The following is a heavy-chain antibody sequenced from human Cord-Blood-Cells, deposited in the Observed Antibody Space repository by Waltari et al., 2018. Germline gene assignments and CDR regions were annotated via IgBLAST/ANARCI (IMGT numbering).Heavy chain of an antibody. CDR1: GFTFSSYA. CDR3: AKDNTGIAAAGFFAFDI. CDR2: ISGSGGST. J-gene: IGHJ3*02. Sequence: EVQLLESGGGLVQPGGSLRLSCAASGFTFSSYAMSWVRQAPGKGLEWVSAISGSGGSTYYADSVKGRFTISRDNSKNTLYLQMNSLRAEDTAVYYCAKDNTGIAAAGFFAFDIWGQGTTVTVSS. V-gene: IGHV3-23*01. D-gene: IGHD6-13*01.